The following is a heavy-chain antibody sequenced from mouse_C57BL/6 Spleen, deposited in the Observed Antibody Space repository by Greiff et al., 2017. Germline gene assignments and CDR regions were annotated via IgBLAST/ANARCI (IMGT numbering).Heavy chain of an antibody. D-gene: IGHD2-12*01. CDR2: LAPEDGET. J-gene: IGHJ3*01. Sequence: VQLQQPGAELVKPGASVKLSCTASGFNIKDYYMHWVKQRTEQGLEWIGRLAPEDGETNYDPKFQGKATITADTSSNTAYLQLSSLTSEDTAVYYGTRLGSYDSFAYWGQGTLVTVSA. CDR3: TRLGSYDSFAY. CDR1: GFNIKDYY. V-gene: IGHV14-2*01.